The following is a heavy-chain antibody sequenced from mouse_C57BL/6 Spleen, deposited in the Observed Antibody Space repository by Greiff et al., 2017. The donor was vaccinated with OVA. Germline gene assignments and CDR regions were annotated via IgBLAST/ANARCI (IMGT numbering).Heavy chain of an antibody. J-gene: IGHJ4*01. V-gene: IGHV1-82*01. CDR2: IYPGDGDT. Sequence: QVQLQQSGPELVKPGASVKISCKASGYAFSSSWMNWVKQRPGKGLEWIGRIYPGDGDTNYNGKFKGKATLTADKSSMTAYMQLSRLTSEDSAVYFSARDYGGYYAMDYWGQGTSVTVSS. CDR3: ARDYGGYYAMDY. CDR1: GYAFSSSW. D-gene: IGHD1-1*01.